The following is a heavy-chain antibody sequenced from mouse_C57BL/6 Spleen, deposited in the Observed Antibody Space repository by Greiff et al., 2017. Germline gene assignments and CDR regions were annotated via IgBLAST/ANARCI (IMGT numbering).Heavy chain of an antibody. CDR3: ARLDPKLPYLDY. CDR1: GYTFTSYG. D-gene: IGHD2-1*01. V-gene: IGHV1-81*01. Sequence: VQLQQSGAELARPGASVKLSCKASGYTFTSYGISWVKQRTGQGLEWIGEIYPRSGNTYYNEKFKGKATLTADKSSSTAYMELRSLTSEDSAVYFCARLDPKLPYLDYWGQGTTLTVSS. J-gene: IGHJ2*01. CDR2: IYPRSGNT.